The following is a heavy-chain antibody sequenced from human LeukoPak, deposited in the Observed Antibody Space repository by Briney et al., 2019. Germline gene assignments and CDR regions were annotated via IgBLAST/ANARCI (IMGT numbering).Heavy chain of an antibody. Sequence: GGSLRLSCAASGFTFDDYAMHWVRQAPGKGLEWVSGITWNSGSSGYADSVKGRFIISRDNAKNSLYLQMNSLRADDTALYYCAKVIAASSFDAFDIWGQGTMVTVSS. J-gene: IGHJ3*02. CDR3: AKVIAASSFDAFDI. D-gene: IGHD6-13*01. CDR2: ITWNSGSS. V-gene: IGHV3-9*01. CDR1: GFTFDDYA.